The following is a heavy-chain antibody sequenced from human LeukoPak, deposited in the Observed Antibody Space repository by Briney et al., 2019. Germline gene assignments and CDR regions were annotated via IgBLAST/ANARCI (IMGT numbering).Heavy chain of an antibody. CDR1: GYTLTELS. CDR2: INTNTGNP. V-gene: IGHV7-4-1*02. Sequence: ASVKVSCKVSGYTLTELSMHWVRQAPGQGLEWMGWINTNTGNPTYAQGFTGRFVFSLDTSVSTAYLQISSLKAEDTAVYYCARGHDSSGYHLYYYYYYMDVWGKGTTVTVSS. J-gene: IGHJ6*03. CDR3: ARGHDSSGYHLYYYYYYMDV. D-gene: IGHD3-22*01.